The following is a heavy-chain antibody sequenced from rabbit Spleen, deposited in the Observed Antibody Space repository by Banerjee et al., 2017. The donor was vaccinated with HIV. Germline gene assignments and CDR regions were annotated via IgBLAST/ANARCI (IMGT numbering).Heavy chain of an antibody. CDR1: GFSFSSSYY. J-gene: IGHJ6*01. CDR2: IAGSSSGFT. CDR3: ARDTGSSFSSYGMDL. Sequence: QSLEESGGDLVKPGASLTLTCTASGFSFSSSYYMCWVRQAPGKGLEWISCIAGSSSGFTYSATWAKGRFTCSKTSSTTVTLQMTSLTVADMATYFCARDTGSSFSSYGMDLWGPGTLVTVS. D-gene: IGHD8-1*01. V-gene: IGHV1S40*01.